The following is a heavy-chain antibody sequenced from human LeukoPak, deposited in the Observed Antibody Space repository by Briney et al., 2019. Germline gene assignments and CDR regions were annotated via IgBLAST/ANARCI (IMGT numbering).Heavy chain of an antibody. Sequence: SETLSLTCTVSGDSISSDYWSWIRQPPGKGLEWIGYIHYSGRTKYNPSLESRVTVSVDTSKKQVSLKLSSVTAADTALYYCATLRGASSAVFDSWGQGVLVTVSS. V-gene: IGHV4-59*08. J-gene: IGHJ4*02. CDR1: GDSISSDY. CDR3: ATLRGASSAVFDS. CDR2: IHYSGRT. D-gene: IGHD3-22*01.